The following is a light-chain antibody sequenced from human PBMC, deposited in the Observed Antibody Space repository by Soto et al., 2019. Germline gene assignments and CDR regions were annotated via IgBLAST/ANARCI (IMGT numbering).Light chain of an antibody. CDR3: SSYTGGNPSYV. Sequence: QSVLALPPSASGSPGQSVTISCTGTSSDVGGYDYVSWYQQHPGKAPKLMIYEVTIRPSGVSDRFSGSKSGNTASLTVSGLKAEDEADYYCSSYTGGNPSYVFGTGTKVTVL. J-gene: IGLJ1*01. CDR2: EVT. CDR1: SSDVGGYDY. V-gene: IGLV2-8*01.